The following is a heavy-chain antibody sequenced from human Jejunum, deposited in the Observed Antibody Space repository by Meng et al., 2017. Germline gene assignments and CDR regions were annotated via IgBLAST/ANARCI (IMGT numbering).Heavy chain of an antibody. CDR1: GDSLSGNY. CDR2: MWPSGSA. CDR3: ARQWGGKFFYFDL. V-gene: IGHV4-59*08. Sequence: QVQLQESGPGLVKPSETLSLTCTVSGDSLSGNYWSLIRQPPGKGLEWIGYMWPSGSATYNPSLESRVTISVDTSKKQFSLNLRSVTAADTAVYYCARQWGGKFFYFDLWGRGILVTVSS. D-gene: IGHD3-16*01. J-gene: IGHJ2*01.